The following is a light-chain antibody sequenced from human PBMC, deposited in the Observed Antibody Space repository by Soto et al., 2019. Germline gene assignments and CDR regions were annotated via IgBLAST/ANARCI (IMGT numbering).Light chain of an antibody. CDR3: QQYGSSLWT. V-gene: IGKV3-20*01. CDR2: GAS. J-gene: IGKJ1*01. Sequence: ENVLTQSPTTLSFSPGERGTLSCRASQSVGSYLAWFQQKPGQAPRLLIYGASTRATGIPARFSGSGSGTDFTLTISRLEPEDFAVYYCQQYGSSLWTFGQGTKVDIK. CDR1: QSVGSY.